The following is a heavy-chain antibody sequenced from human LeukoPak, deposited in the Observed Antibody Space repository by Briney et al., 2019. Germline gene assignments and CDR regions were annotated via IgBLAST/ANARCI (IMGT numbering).Heavy chain of an antibody. V-gene: IGHV1-2*02. CDR1: GYTFTGYY. Sequence: ASVTVSCKASGYTFTGYYMHWVRQAPGQGLEWMGWINPNSGGTNYAQKFQGRVTMTRDTSISTAYMELSRLRSDDTAVYYCARAYSSRTSPYNWFDPWGQGTLVTVSS. D-gene: IGHD6-13*01. CDR2: INPNSGGT. CDR3: ARAYSSRTSPYNWFDP. J-gene: IGHJ5*02.